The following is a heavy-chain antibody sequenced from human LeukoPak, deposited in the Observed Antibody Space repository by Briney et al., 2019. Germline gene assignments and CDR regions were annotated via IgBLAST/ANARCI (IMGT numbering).Heavy chain of an antibody. J-gene: IGHJ6*02. CDR1: GGTFSSYA. CDR2: IIPIFGTA. V-gene: IGHV1-69*13. Sequence: SVKVSCKASGGTFSSYAISWVRQAPGQGLEWMGGIIPIFGTANYAQKFQGRVTITADESTSTAYMELSSLRSEDTAVYYCASFRDYYDSSGSHGGDYYYYGMDVWGQGTTVTVSS. CDR3: ASFRDYYDSSGSHGGDYYYYGMDV. D-gene: IGHD3-22*01.